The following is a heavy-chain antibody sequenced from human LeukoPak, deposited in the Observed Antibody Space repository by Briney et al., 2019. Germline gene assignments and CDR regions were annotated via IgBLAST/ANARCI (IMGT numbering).Heavy chain of an antibody. Sequence: SETLSLTCSVSGGSISSYYWSWIRQPTGKGLEWIGYLYYSGSTNYNPSLESRVTISVDTSKNQFSLKLSSVTAADTAVYYCARELGQYCSSTSCYGYAFDIWGQGTMVTVSS. J-gene: IGHJ3*02. CDR2: LYYSGST. CDR1: GGSISSYY. V-gene: IGHV4-59*01. CDR3: ARELGQYCSSTSCYGYAFDI. D-gene: IGHD2-2*01.